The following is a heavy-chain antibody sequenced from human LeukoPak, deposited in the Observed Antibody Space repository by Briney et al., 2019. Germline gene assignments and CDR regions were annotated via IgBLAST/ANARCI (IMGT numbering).Heavy chain of an antibody. CDR2: IDPNTGGT. J-gene: IGHJ4*02. D-gene: IGHD6-13*01. V-gene: IGHV1-2*02. Sequence: ASVKVSCKASGYTFTEYYMHWVRQAPGQGLEWMGWIDPNTGGTNYAQKFQDRVTMTGDTSISTAYMELNRLRSDDTAVYYCARVVAGVGAAFDYWGQGTLVTVSS. CDR1: GYTFTEYY. CDR3: ARVVAGVGAAFDY.